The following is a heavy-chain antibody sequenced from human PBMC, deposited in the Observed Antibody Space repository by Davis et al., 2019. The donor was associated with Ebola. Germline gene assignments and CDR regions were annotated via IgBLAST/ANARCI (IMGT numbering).Heavy chain of an antibody. CDR1: GGSFSGYY. D-gene: IGHD4-17*01. Sequence: MPSETLSLTCAVYGGSFSGYYWSWIRQPPGKGLEWIGEINHSGSTNYNPSLKSRVTISVDTFKNQFSLKLSSVTAADTAVYYCARGVGAATRFDPWGQGTLVTVSS. CDR2: INHSGST. CDR3: ARGVGAATRFDP. J-gene: IGHJ5*02. V-gene: IGHV4-34*01.